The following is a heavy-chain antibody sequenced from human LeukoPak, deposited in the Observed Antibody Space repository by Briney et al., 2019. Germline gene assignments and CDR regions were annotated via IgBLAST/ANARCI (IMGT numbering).Heavy chain of an antibody. V-gene: IGHV3-23*01. CDR1: GFTFSSYA. D-gene: IGHD1-1*01. CDR2: ISARGSV. J-gene: IGHJ4*02. Sequence: LPGGSLRLSCAASGFTFSSYAMSWVRQAPRRGLGWVPVISARGSVYYPDSVKGRFTISRDNSKNTVCLQKNSLRAEDTALYYGAKGRYDTDYWGQGTLVIVSS. CDR3: AKGRYDTDY.